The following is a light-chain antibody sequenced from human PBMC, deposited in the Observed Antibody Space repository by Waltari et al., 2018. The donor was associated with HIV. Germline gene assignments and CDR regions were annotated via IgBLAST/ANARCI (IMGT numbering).Light chain of an antibody. CDR3: QSAGV. CDR1: ALPKQY. J-gene: IGLJ1*01. CDR2: KDS. V-gene: IGLV3-25*03. Sequence: SYELTQPPSVSVSPGQTARITCSGDALPKQYAYWYQQKPGQAPVLVIYKDSERPSGIAERCAGSNSGTTVTLTISGVQAEDEADYYCQSAGVFGTGTKVTVL.